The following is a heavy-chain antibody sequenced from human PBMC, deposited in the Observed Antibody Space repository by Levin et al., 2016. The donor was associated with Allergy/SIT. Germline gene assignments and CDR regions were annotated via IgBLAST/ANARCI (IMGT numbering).Heavy chain of an antibody. CDR1: GFTFSSYG. V-gene: IGHV3-33*06. Sequence: GGSLRLSCAASGFTFSSYGMHWVRQAPGKGLEWVAVIWYDGSNKYYADSVKGRFTISRDNSKNTLYLQMNSLRADDTALYYCAKHEVRTFDHWGQGTLVTVSS. J-gene: IGHJ4*02. CDR3: AKHEVRTFDH. CDR2: IWYDGSNK.